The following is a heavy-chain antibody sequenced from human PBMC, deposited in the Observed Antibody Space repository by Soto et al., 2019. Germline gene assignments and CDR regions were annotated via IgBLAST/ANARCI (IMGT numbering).Heavy chain of an antibody. D-gene: IGHD3-22*01. J-gene: IGHJ3*02. V-gene: IGHV4-59*12. Sequence: SETLSLTCTVSGGSISSYYWNWIRQPPGKGLEWIGYIYYSGSTNYNPSLKSRVTISVDTSKNQFSLKLSSVTAADTAVYYCARVERITMIVVAPTGAFDIWGQGTMVTVS. CDR1: GGSISSYY. CDR3: ARVERITMIVVAPTGAFDI. CDR2: IYYSGST.